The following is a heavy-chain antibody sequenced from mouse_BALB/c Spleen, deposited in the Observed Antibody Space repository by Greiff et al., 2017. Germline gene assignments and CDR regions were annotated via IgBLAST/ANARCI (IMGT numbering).Heavy chain of an antibody. D-gene: IGHD2-12*01. CDR2: IRLKSDNYAT. CDR1: GFTFSSYW. Sequence: EVQLVESGGGLVQPGGSMKLSCVASGFTFSSYWMSWVRQSPEKGLEWVAEIRLKSDNYATHYAESVKGKFTISRDDSKSRLYLQMNSLRAEDTGIYYCTYYKFAYWGQGTLVTVSA. J-gene: IGHJ3*01. CDR3: TYYKFAY. V-gene: IGHV6-6*02.